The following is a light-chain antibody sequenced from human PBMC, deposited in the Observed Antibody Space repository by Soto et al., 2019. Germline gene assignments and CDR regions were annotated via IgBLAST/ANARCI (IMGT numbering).Light chain of an antibody. CDR2: GAS. CDR1: HSVVNNY. J-gene: IGKJ4*01. Sequence: EIGLTQSPGPLSLSPGERATLSCRASHSVVNNYLAWFQQKPGQARRLLISGASSRAAGIPGRFSGSGSGTDFTLTISRLEPEDFAVYYCQQSSFSPLTFGGGTRVEIK. CDR3: QQSSFSPLT. V-gene: IGKV3-20*01.